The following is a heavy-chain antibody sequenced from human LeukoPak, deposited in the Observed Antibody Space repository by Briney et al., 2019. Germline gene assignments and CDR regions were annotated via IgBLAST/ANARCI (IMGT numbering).Heavy chain of an antibody. Sequence: GGSLRLSRAASGFTFSSYAMSWVRQAPGKGLEWVSAISGSGGSTYYADSVKGRFTISRDNSKNTLYLQMNSLRAEDTAVYYCAKGTDYGGNSYDYWGQGTLVTVSS. CDR2: ISGSGGST. V-gene: IGHV3-23*01. CDR1: GFTFSSYA. J-gene: IGHJ4*02. D-gene: IGHD4-23*01. CDR3: AKGTDYGGNSYDY.